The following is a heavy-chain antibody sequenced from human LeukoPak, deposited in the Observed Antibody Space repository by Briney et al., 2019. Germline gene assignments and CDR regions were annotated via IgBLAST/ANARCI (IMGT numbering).Heavy chain of an antibody. Sequence: ASVKVSSKASGYTFTSYDINWVRQATGQGPEWMGWMNPNSGNTGYAQKFQGRVTMTRNTSISTAYMELSSLRSEDTAVYYCARLGGPLHGLWFGELYPYYYYGMDVWGQGTTVTVSS. CDR1: GYTFTSYD. D-gene: IGHD3-10*01. CDR3: ARLGGPLHGLWFGELYPYYYYGMDV. J-gene: IGHJ6*02. V-gene: IGHV1-8*01. CDR2: MNPNSGNT.